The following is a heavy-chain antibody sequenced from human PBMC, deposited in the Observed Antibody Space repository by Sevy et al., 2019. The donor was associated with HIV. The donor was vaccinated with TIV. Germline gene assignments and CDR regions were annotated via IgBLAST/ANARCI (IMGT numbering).Heavy chain of an antibody. CDR2: INPNSGGT. CDR3: ASGSQQLVHGEAFDI. Sequence: ASVKVSCKASGYTFTGYYMHWVRQAPGQGLEWMGWINPNSGGTNYSQKFQGRVTMTRDTSISTAYMELSRLRSDDTAVYYCASGSQQLVHGEAFDIWGQGTMVTASS. J-gene: IGHJ3*02. V-gene: IGHV1-2*02. CDR1: GYTFTGYY. D-gene: IGHD6-13*01.